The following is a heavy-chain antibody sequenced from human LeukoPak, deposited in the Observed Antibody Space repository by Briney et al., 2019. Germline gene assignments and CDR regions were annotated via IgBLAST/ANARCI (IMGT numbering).Heavy chain of an antibody. CDR2: ISGSGGST. CDR1: GFTFSSYG. D-gene: IGHD7-27*01. V-gene: IGHV3-23*01. J-gene: IGHJ6*03. Sequence: GGTLRLSCAASGFTFSSYGMSWVRQAPGKGLEWVSAISGSGGSTYYADSVKGRFTISRDNSKNTLYLHVNSLRPEDTAVYDGAKNGDYWGYKSYSYYMDVWGKGTTVTVSS. CDR3: AKNGDYWGYKSYSYYMDV.